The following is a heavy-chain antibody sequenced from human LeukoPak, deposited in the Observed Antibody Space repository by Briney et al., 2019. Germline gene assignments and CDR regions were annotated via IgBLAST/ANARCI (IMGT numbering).Heavy chain of an antibody. CDR1: GYTFTSYG. CDR3: ARKVPAAITGYYFDY. V-gene: IGHV1-18*01. J-gene: IGHJ4*02. CDR2: ISAYNGNT. D-gene: IGHD2-2*01. Sequence: GASVKVSCKASGYTFTSYGISRVRQAPGQGLEWMGWISAYNGNTNYAQKLQGRVTMTTDTSTSTAYMELRSLRSDDTAVYYCARKVPAAITGYYFDYWGQGTLVTVSS.